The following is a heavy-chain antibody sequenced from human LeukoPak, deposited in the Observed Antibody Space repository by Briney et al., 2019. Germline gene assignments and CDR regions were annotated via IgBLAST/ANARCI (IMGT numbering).Heavy chain of an antibody. V-gene: IGHV3-7*01. Sequence: PGGSLRLSCAASRFTFSSYWMTWVRQAPGKGLEWVANIKHDGSEKYYMDSVKGRFTISRDNAKNSLYLQMNSLRAEDTAVFYCARGDTLSYWGQGTLVTVSS. J-gene: IGHJ4*02. CDR1: RFTFSSYW. CDR2: IKHDGSEK. CDR3: ARGDTLSY.